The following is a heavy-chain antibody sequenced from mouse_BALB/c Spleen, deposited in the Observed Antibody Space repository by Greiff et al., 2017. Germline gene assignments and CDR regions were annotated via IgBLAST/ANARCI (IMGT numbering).Heavy chain of an antibody. CDR1: GFTFSSYG. CDR3: AREPGAY. CDR2: INSNGGST. J-gene: IGHJ3*01. V-gene: IGHV5-6-3*01. Sequence: EVQVVESGGGLVQPGGSLKLSCAASGFTFSSYGMSWVRQTPDKRLELVATINSNGGSTYYPDSVKGRFTISRDNAKNTLYLQMSSLKSEDTAMYYCAREPGAYWGQGTLVTVSA.